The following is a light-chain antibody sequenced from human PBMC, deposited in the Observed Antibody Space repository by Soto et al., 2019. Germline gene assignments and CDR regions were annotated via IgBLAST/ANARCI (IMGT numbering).Light chain of an antibody. CDR3: QQYNNWPIT. CDR1: QSVSGD. CDR2: DAS. Sequence: EIGLTISPATLAVSPGERATLSCRASQSVSGDLAWYHHKPGQAPRLLIYDASTRALDTPARFAGSGAGTEFTLTISSLQSEDFAVYFCQQYNNWPITFGQGTRLEI. V-gene: IGKV3-15*01. J-gene: IGKJ5*01.